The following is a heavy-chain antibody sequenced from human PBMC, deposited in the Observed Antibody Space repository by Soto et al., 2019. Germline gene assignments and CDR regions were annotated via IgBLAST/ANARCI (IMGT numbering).Heavy chain of an antibody. V-gene: IGHV3-30*18. CDR2: ISHDGSDK. CDR3: AKEDVWFAKDY. CDR1: GFTFSSYW. D-gene: IGHD3-10*01. Sequence: GGSLRLSCAVSGFTFSSYWMHWVRQAPGKGLVWLAVISHDGSDKYYADSVRGRFTISRDNSENTLYLQMNSLRPEDTAVYYCAKEDVWFAKDYWGQGTLVTVSS. J-gene: IGHJ4*02.